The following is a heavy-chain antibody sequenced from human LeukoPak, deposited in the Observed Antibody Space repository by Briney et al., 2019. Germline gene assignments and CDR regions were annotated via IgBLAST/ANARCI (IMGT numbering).Heavy chain of an antibody. J-gene: IGHJ3*02. D-gene: IGHD3-22*01. CDR2: IYDSAST. Sequence: SETLSLTCTVSCGSISSYYWCWIRQSPGKGLEWIGYIYDSASTDYNPSLKSRVTISVDTSKTQFSLRLSSVTAADTAVYYCARGIGLQYDTSGYYYYAFDMWGQGTMVTVSS. V-gene: IGHV4-59*01. CDR1: CGSISSYY. CDR3: ARGIGLQYDTSGYYYYAFDM.